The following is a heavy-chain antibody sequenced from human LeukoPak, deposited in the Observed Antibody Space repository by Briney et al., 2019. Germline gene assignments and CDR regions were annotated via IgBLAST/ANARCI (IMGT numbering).Heavy chain of an antibody. D-gene: IGHD5-12*01. V-gene: IGHV3-33*01. J-gene: IGHJ4*02. CDR2: IWYDGSNK. CDR1: GFTFSSYG. Sequence: PGRSLRLSCAASGFTFSSYGMHWVRQAPGKGLEWVAVIWYDGSNKYYADSVKGRFTISRDNSKNTLYLQMNSLRAEDTAVYYCARGALGGYDFFDYWGQGTLVTVSS. CDR3: ARGALGGYDFFDY.